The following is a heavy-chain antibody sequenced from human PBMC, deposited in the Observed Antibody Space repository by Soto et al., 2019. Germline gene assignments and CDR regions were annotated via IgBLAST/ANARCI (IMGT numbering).Heavy chain of an antibody. CDR1: GGTFSRHA. Sequence: QVQLVQSGAEVRKPGSSVKVSCMASGGTFSRHAISWVRQAPGQGLEWMGGIIPIFGTANHAQKFQGRVTIIADESTSTVYMELSSLRSEDTATYYCARGWGYDSNDYYYAYWGQGTLVIVSS. J-gene: IGHJ4*02. D-gene: IGHD3-22*01. CDR2: IIPIFGTA. CDR3: ARGWGYDSNDYYYAY. V-gene: IGHV1-69*01.